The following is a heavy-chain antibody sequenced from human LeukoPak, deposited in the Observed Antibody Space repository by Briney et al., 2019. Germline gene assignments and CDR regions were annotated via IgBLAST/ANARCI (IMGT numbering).Heavy chain of an antibody. J-gene: IGHJ4*02. CDR1: GFTFSGYA. Sequence: GGSLRLSCAASGFTFSGYAMSWVRQAPGKGLEWVSAISGSGGSTYYADSVKGRFTISRDNSKNTLYLQMNSLRAEDTAVYYCAKTNYDILTGYSPYYFDYWGQGTLVTVSS. V-gene: IGHV3-23*01. CDR3: AKTNYDILTGYSPYYFDY. CDR2: ISGSGGST. D-gene: IGHD3-9*01.